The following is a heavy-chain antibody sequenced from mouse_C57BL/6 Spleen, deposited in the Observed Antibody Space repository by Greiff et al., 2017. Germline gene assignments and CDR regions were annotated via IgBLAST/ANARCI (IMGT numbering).Heavy chain of an antibody. CDR3: ARSDYYGSSHWYFDV. CDR2: IYPGDGDT. V-gene: IGHV1-82*01. Sequence: VQLQESGPELVKPGASVKISCKASGYAFSSSWMNWVKQRPGKGLEWIGRIYPGDGDTNYNGKFKGKATLTADKSSSTAYMQLSSLTSEDSAVYFGARSDYYGSSHWYFDVWGTGTTVTVSS. CDR1: GYAFSSSW. J-gene: IGHJ1*03. D-gene: IGHD1-1*01.